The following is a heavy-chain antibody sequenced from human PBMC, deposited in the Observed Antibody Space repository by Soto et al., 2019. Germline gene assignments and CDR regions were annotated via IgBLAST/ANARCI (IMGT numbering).Heavy chain of an antibody. D-gene: IGHD3-10*01. Sequence: TLSPSCPVSGASISNGGYYWNWVRQHPGKGLEWIGYIHYSGSTWYNPSLESRVTISVDTSKDQFSLKLRSVTAADTAVYYCARVRGSGSYAAYYFDSWGQGTLVTVSS. CDR2: IHYSGST. V-gene: IGHV4-31*03. CDR1: GASISNGGYY. CDR3: ARVRGSGSYAAYYFDS. J-gene: IGHJ4*01.